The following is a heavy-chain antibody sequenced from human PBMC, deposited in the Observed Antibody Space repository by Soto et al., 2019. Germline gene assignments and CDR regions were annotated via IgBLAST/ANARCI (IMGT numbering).Heavy chain of an antibody. CDR1: GYTFTSYA. J-gene: IGHJ6*02. CDR3: ARGWPGREEYGMDV. CDR2: INAGNGNT. D-gene: IGHD1-26*01. Sequence: ASVKVSCKASGYTFTSYAMHWVRQAPGQRLEWMGWINAGNGNTKYSQKFQGRVTITRDTSASTAYMELSSLRSEDTAVYYCARGWPGREEYGMDVWGQGTTVTV. V-gene: IGHV1-3*01.